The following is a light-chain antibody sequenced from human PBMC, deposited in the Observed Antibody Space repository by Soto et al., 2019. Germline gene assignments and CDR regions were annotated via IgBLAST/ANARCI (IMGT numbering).Light chain of an antibody. CDR1: SSDVGGYNY. CDR3: SSYTSSSFVV. Sequence: QSALTQPASVSGSPGQSITISCTGTSSDVGGYNYVSWYQQHPGKAPKLMIYDVSNRPSGVSNRFSVSKSGNTASLTNSGLQADDEADYYCSSYTSSSFVVFGGGTKLTVL. J-gene: IGLJ2*01. CDR2: DVS. V-gene: IGLV2-14*01.